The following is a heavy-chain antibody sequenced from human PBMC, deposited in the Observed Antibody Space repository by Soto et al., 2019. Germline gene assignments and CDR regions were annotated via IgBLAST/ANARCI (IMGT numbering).Heavy chain of an antibody. Sequence: QVQLQQWGAGLLKPSETLSLTCAVYGGSFSGYYWSWIRQSPEKGLEWIGEINHSGSTNYNPSLKSRVTISVDTSKNQFSLKLSSVTAADTAVYYCARLGFCSGSSCARDYWGQGTLVTVSS. V-gene: IGHV4-34*01. J-gene: IGHJ4*02. CDR2: INHSGST. D-gene: IGHD2-15*01. CDR1: GGSFSGYY. CDR3: ARLGFCSGSSCARDY.